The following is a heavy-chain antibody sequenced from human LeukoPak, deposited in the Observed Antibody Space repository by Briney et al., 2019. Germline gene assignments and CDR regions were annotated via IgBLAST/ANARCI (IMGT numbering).Heavy chain of an antibody. V-gene: IGHV3-30*18. J-gene: IGHJ4*02. D-gene: IGHD5-18*01. CDR1: GFTFSSYG. CDR3: AKDTAMVF. Sequence: GGSLRLSCAASGFTFSSYGMHWVRQAPGKGLEREAVISYDGSNKYYADPVMSRLTISRDNSKNTLYMQMNSLRAEDTAVYYCAKDTAMVFRGQGTLVTVSS. CDR2: ISYDGSNK.